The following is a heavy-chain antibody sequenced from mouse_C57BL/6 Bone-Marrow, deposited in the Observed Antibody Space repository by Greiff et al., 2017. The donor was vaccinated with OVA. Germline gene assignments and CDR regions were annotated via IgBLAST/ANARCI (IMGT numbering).Heavy chain of an antibody. Sequence: QVQLKESGAELVRPGTSVKVSCKASGYAFTNYLIEWVKQRPGQGLEWIGVINPGRGGTNYNEKFKGKATLTADKSSSTAYMQLSSLTSEDSAVYFCALITTVVAHYYAMDYWGQGTSVTVSS. D-gene: IGHD1-1*01. CDR3: ALITTVVAHYYAMDY. J-gene: IGHJ4*01. CDR2: INPGRGGT. CDR1: GYAFTNYL. V-gene: IGHV1-54*01.